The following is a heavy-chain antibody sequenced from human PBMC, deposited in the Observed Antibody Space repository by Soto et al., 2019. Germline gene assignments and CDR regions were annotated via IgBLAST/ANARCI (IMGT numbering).Heavy chain of an antibody. CDR2: ISAYNGNT. J-gene: IGHJ6*02. CDR1: GYTFTSYG. D-gene: IGHD2-8*01. V-gene: IGHV1-18*04. Sequence: ASVKVSCKASGYTFTSYGISWVRQAPGQGLEWMGWISAYNGNTNYAQKLQGRVTMTTDTSTSTAYMELRSLRSDDTAVYYCARGDSTDCSNGVCSFFYNHDMDVWGQGTTVTVSS. CDR3: ARGDSTDCSNGVCSFFYNHDMDV.